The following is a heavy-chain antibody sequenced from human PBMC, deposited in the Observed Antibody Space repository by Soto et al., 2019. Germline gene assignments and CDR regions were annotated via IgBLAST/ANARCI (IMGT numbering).Heavy chain of an antibody. V-gene: IGHV3-7*05. D-gene: IGHD1-26*01. CDR1: GFTFSNYW. Sequence: EVQLVESGGALVQPGGSLRLSCAASGFTFSNYWMNWVRQAPGKELEWVASIKQDGSEKYFVDSVKGRFTISRDNAANSLYLQMNSLRAEDTAVYYCVRDRGRRGGNYGDHWGQGTLVTVSS. CDR2: IKQDGSEK. J-gene: IGHJ4*02. CDR3: VRDRGRRGGNYGDH.